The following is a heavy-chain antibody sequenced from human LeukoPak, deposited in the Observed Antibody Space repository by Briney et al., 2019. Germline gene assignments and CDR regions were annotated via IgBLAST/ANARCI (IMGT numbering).Heavy chain of an antibody. V-gene: IGHV4-4*07. CDR1: GGFISSYY. J-gene: IGHJ4*02. CDR3: ARDRRYCTNGVCYTVPFDY. CDR2: IYTSGST. D-gene: IGHD2-8*01. Sequence: SETLSLTCTVSGGFISSYYWSWIRQPAGKGLEWIGRIYTSGSTNYNPSLKSRVTMSVDTSKNQFSLKLSSVTAADTAVYYCARDRRYCTNGVCYTVPFDYWGQGTLVTVSS.